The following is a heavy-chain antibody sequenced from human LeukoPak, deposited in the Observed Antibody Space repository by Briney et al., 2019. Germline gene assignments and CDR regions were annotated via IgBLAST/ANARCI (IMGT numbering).Heavy chain of an antibody. CDR3: ARRSGKWNPIDY. D-gene: IGHD1-20*01. V-gene: IGHV5-10-1*01. CDR2: IDPSDSYT. Sequence: GESLKISCKGSGYSFTSYWISWVRQMLGKGLEWMGTIDPSDSYTNYNPSFQGHVTISADKSINTAYLQWSSLKASDTAMYYCARRSGKWNPIDYWGQGTLVTVSS. J-gene: IGHJ4*02. CDR1: GYSFTSYW.